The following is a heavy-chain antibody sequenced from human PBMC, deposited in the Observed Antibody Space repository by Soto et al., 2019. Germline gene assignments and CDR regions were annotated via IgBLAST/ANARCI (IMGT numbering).Heavy chain of an antibody. CDR1: GFTFSNYA. V-gene: IGHV3-23*01. J-gene: IGHJ6*03. Sequence: EVQLLESGGGLVQPGGSLRLSCAASGFTFSNYAMSWVRQAPGKGLEWVSSVSGGGGSTNYIDSVKGRITISRDNSESTLFLQMNSLRAEDAAVYYCAKHGDHGQYFYYMDVWGKGTTVTVSS. CDR3: AKHGDHGQYFYYMDV. CDR2: VSGGGGST. D-gene: IGHD2-21*02.